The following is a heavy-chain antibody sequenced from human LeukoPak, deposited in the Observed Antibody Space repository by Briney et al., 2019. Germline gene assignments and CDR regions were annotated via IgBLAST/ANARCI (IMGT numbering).Heavy chain of an antibody. V-gene: IGHV4-59*08. CDR1: GGSISPYY. D-gene: IGHD5-12*01. CDR3: ARMGGYSGYATH. CDR2: IYSSGSA. Sequence: SETLSLTCTVSGGSISPYYWSWVRQPPGKGLEWIGYIYSSGSANYNPSLKSRVTISVDTSKNQFSLKLSSVTAADTAVYYCARMGGYSGYATHWGQGTLVTVSS. J-gene: IGHJ4*02.